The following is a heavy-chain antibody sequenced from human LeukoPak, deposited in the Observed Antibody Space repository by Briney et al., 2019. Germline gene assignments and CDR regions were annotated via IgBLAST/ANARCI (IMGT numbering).Heavy chain of an antibody. V-gene: IGHV4-61*01. Sequence: SETLSLTCTVSGGSVSGGSYFWTWIRQSPGKRLEYVGYIYDSGRTNHNPSLKSRVTISKDTSKNQFSLKLSSVTAADTAVYYCARDRLGGYSYVYWGQGSLVTVSS. J-gene: IGHJ4*02. D-gene: IGHD5-12*01. CDR2: IYDSGRT. CDR1: GGSVSGGSYF. CDR3: ARDRLGGYSYVY.